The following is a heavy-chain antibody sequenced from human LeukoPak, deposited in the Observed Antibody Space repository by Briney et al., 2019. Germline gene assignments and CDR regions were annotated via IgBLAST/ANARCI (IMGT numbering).Heavy chain of an antibody. CDR2: ISYDGSNK. CDR1: GFTFSSYA. V-gene: IGHV3-30*04. Sequence: GGSLRLSCAASGFTFSSYAMHWVRQAPGKGLEWVAVISYDGSNKYYADSVKGRFTISRDNSKNTLYLQMNSLRAEDTTVYYCARWGKSTMVRGEDFDYWGQGTLVTVSS. J-gene: IGHJ4*02. D-gene: IGHD3-10*01. CDR3: ARWGKSTMVRGEDFDY.